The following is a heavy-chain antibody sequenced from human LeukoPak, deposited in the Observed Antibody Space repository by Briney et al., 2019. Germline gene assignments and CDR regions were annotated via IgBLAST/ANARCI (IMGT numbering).Heavy chain of an antibody. V-gene: IGHV3-23*01. CDR3: AKSLFTSATGTGRAFHI. Sequence: GGSLRLSCAASGFTFSSYAMTWVRQAPGRGLEWVSAISASGDVTFHADSVRGRFTISRDNSKSTLFLQMNDLRVEDTAKFYCAKSLFTSATGTGRAFHIWGQGTMVSVSS. CDR2: ISASGDVT. D-gene: IGHD1-1*01. CDR1: GFTFSSYA. J-gene: IGHJ3*02.